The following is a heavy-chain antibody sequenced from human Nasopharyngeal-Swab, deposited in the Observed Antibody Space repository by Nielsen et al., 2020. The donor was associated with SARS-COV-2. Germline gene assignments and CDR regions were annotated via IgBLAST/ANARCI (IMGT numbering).Heavy chain of an antibody. J-gene: IGHJ4*02. CDR3: ARLESGYYPDY. V-gene: IGHV1-3*01. Sequence: ASVKVSCKASGYTFTSYAMHWVRQTPGQRLEWMGWINAGNGNTKYSQKFQGRVTITRDTSASTAYMELSSLRSEDTAVYYCARLESGYYPDYWGQGTLVTVSS. CDR1: GYTFTSYA. D-gene: IGHD3-22*01. CDR2: INAGNGNT.